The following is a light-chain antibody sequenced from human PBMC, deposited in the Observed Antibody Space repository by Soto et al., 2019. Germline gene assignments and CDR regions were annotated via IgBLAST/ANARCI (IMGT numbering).Light chain of an antibody. CDR1: SSDVGGYKY. Sequence: SALTQPASGSGSPGQSIAISCTGTSSDVGGYKYVSWYQQHPGKAPKLLIYDVSNRPSGVSDRFSGSKSGNTASLTISGLQSEDEADYYCSSYTSSSSYVFGTGTKVTVL. CDR3: SSYTSSSSYV. J-gene: IGLJ1*01. CDR2: DVS. V-gene: IGLV2-14*01.